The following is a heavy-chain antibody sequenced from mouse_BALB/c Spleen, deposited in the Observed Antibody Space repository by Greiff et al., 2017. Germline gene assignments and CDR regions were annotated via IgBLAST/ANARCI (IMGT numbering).Heavy chain of an antibody. D-gene: IGHD2-2*01. Sequence: EVQRVESGGGLVKPGGSLKLSCAASGFAFSSYDMSWVRQTPEKRLEWVAYISSGGGSTYYPDTVKGRFTISRDNAKNTLYLQMSSLKSEDTAMYYCARHRSYGYEGFDYWGQGTTLTVSS. CDR1: GFAFSSYD. CDR2: ISSGGGST. CDR3: ARHRSYGYEGFDY. V-gene: IGHV5-12-1*01. J-gene: IGHJ2*01.